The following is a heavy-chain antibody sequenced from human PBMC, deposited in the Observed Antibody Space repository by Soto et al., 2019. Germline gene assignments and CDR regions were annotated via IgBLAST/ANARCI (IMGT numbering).Heavy chain of an antibody. J-gene: IGHJ4*02. V-gene: IGHV3-30*18. D-gene: IGHD2-15*01. CDR3: AKETYSGPLDY. Sequence: QVQLVESGGGVVQPGRSLRLSCAASGFTFSSYGMHWVRQAPGKGLEWVAVISYDGSNKYYADSVKGRFTISRDNSKNTLYPQMNSLRAEDTDVYYCAKETYSGPLDYWGQGTLVTVSS. CDR1: GFTFSSYG. CDR2: ISYDGSNK.